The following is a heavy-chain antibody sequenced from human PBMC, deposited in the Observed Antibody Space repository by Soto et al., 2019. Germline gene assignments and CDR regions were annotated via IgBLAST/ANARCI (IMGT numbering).Heavy chain of an antibody. J-gene: IGHJ3*02. CDR2: ISYDGSNK. Sequence: GGSLRLSCAASGFTFSSYAMQWVRQAPGKGLEWVAVISYDGSNKYYADSVKGRFTISRDNSKNTLYLQMNSLRAEDTAVYYCARVDSSSSDAFDIWGQGTMVTVSS. V-gene: IGHV3-30-3*01. CDR3: ARVDSSSSDAFDI. CDR1: GFTFSSYA. D-gene: IGHD6-13*01.